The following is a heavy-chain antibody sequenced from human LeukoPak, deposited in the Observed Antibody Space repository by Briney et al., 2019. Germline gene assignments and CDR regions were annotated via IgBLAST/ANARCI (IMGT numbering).Heavy chain of an antibody. Sequence: SETLSLTCTVSGGSISSYYWSWIRQPPGKGLEWIGYIYYSGSTNYNPSLKSRVTISVDTSKNQFSLKLSSVTAADTAVYYCARASSSSWYWDYYYYYMDVWGKGTTVTISS. J-gene: IGHJ6*03. CDR3: ARASSSSWYWDYYYYYMDV. D-gene: IGHD6-13*01. CDR2: IYYSGST. CDR1: GGSISSYY. V-gene: IGHV4-59*01.